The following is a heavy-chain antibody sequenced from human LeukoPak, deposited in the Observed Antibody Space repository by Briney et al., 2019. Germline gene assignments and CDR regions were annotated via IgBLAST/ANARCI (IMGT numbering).Heavy chain of an antibody. Sequence: ASETLSLTCAVYGGSFSGYYWTWIRQPPGKGLEWIGEINHRGSTDYNPSLKSRVTISVDTSKNQFSLKLTSVTAADTAVYYCARHGDDYGGYGDYWGQGTLVTVSS. V-gene: IGHV4-34*01. CDR1: GGSFSGYY. CDR3: ARHGDDYGGYGDY. D-gene: IGHD4-17*01. CDR2: INHRGST. J-gene: IGHJ4*02.